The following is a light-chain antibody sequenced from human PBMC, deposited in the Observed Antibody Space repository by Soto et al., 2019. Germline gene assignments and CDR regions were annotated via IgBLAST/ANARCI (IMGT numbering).Light chain of an antibody. V-gene: IGLV8-61*01. CDR1: SGSVSTSYY. CDR2: STN. CDR3: VLYMGSGIWV. Sequence: QTVVTQEPSFSGSPGRTVTLTCGLSSGSVSTSYYPIWYQQTPGQAPRTLIYSTNTRSSGVPDRFSGSILGNKAALTITGAQADDESDYYCVLYMGSGIWVFGGGTQLTVL. J-gene: IGLJ3*02.